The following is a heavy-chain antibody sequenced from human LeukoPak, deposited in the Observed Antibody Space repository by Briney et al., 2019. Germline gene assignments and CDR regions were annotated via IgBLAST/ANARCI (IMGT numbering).Heavy chain of an antibody. Sequence: GGSLRLSCAASGITVSNNYMSWVRQAPGKGLDWVSVMYVGGRTFYADSVQGRFTISRDNSKNTLYLQMNSLRVEDTALYYCAKDRVAAIGWFDPWGQGTLVTVSS. V-gene: IGHV3-53*01. CDR2: MYVGGRT. J-gene: IGHJ5*02. CDR1: GITVSNNY. D-gene: IGHD6-13*01. CDR3: AKDRVAAIGWFDP.